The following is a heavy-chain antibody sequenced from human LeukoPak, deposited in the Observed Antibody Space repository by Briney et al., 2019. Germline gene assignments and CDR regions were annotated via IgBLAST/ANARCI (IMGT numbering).Heavy chain of an antibody. CDR1: GFTFSSYS. Sequence: SGGSLRLSCAASGFTFSSYSMNWVRQAPGKGLEWVSAISGSGGSTYYADSVKGRFTISRDNSKNTLYLQMNSLRAEDTAVYYCAKARQRAYYFDYWGQGTLVTVSS. J-gene: IGHJ4*02. CDR3: AKARQRAYYFDY. CDR2: ISGSGGST. V-gene: IGHV3-23*01.